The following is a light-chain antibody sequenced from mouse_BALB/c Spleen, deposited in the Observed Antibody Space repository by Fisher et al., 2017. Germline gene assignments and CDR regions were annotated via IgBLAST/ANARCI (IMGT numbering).Light chain of an antibody. CDR1: SSISY. V-gene: IGKV4-59*01. J-gene: IGKJ2*01. CDR3: QQWSSYPLT. Sequence: IVLTQTTALLSASPGEKVTMTCSASSSISYIHWYQQKPGTSPKRWIYDTSNLASGVPVRFSGSGSGTSYSLTISRMEAEDAATYYCQQWSSYPLTFGGETKLEIK. CDR2: DTS.